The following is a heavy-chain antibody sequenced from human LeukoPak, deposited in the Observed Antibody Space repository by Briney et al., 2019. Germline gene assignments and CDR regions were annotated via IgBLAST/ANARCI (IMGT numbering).Heavy chain of an antibody. CDR3: ARGGITMVQGVIRH. V-gene: IGHV4-34*01. Sequence: PSETLSLTCAVYGGSSSGYYWSWIRQPPGKGLEWIGEINHSGSTNYNPSLKSRVTISVDTSKNQFSLKLSSVTAADTAVYYCARGGITMVQGVIRHWGQGTLVTVSS. CDR2: INHSGST. CDR1: GGSSSGYY. D-gene: IGHD3-10*01. J-gene: IGHJ4*02.